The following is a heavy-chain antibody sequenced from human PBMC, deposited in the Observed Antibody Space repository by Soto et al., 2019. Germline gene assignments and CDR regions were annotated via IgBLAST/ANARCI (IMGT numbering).Heavy chain of an antibody. J-gene: IGHJ4*02. CDR2: ISAHNGNT. CDR1: GYAFTTYG. D-gene: IGHD1-1*01. V-gene: IGHV1-18*01. Sequence: QVHLVQSGAEVKKPGASVKVSCKGSGYAFTTYGITWVRQAPGQGLEWMGWISAHNGNTNYAQKLQGRVTVTRDTSTSTAYMELRSLRSDDTAVYYCARGRYGDYWGQGTLVAVSS. CDR3: ARGRYGDY.